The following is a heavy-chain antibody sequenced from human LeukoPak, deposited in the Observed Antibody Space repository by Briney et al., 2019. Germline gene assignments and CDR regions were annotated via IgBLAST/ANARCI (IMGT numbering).Heavy chain of an antibody. D-gene: IGHD3-22*01. V-gene: IGHV3-30-3*01. J-gene: IGHJ4*02. CDR3: VRDLWWRGAASYYYDSSGYFDF. CDR1: EFSISSYK. CDR2: TSSDGNNK. Sequence: QSGGSLRLSCGASEFSISSYKISWVRQAPGKGLEWVAVTSSDGNNKCYADSVKGRFTISRDNSKNTLYLQMNSLRAEDTAVYYCVRDLWWRGAASYYYDSSGYFDFWGQGTLVTVSS.